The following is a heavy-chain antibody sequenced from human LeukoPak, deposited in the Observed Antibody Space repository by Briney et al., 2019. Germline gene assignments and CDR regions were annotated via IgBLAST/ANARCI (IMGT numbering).Heavy chain of an antibody. Sequence: GGSLRLSCAASGFTFSSYAMSWVRQAPGKGLEWVSAISGSSGSTYYADSVKGRFTISRDNSKNTLYLQMSSLRAEDTAVYYCAKDLLEMTTHAGYYFDYWGQGTLVTVSS. V-gene: IGHV3-23*01. CDR3: AKDLLEMTTHAGYYFDY. J-gene: IGHJ4*02. CDR2: ISGSSGST. CDR1: GFTFSSYA. D-gene: IGHD5-24*01.